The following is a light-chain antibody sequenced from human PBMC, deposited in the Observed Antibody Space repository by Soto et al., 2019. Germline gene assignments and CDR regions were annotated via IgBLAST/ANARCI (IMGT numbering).Light chain of an antibody. V-gene: IGKV1-9*01. CDR1: QGISDY. J-gene: IGKJ4*01. CDR2: GAS. Sequence: DIQLTQSPSFLSASVGDRVTISCRASQGISDYLAWYQQKPGKAPKLLIYGASTLQSGVPSRFSGSASGTEFTLTISSLQPEDSATYFCQQFNAYPLTFGGGTKLEIK. CDR3: QQFNAYPLT.